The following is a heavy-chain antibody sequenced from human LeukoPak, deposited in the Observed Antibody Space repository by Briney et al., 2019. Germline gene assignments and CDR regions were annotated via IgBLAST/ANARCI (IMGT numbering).Heavy chain of an antibody. D-gene: IGHD3-10*01. CDR1: GFTFSSYA. Sequence: GGSLRLSCAASGFTFSSYAMSWVRQAPGKGLEWVSAISGSGGSTYRADSVKGRFTISRDNSKNTLYLQMNSLRAEDTAVYYCAKPTTMVRGPGSFDYWGQGTLVTVSS. CDR2: ISGSGGST. CDR3: AKPTTMVRGPGSFDY. J-gene: IGHJ4*02. V-gene: IGHV3-23*01.